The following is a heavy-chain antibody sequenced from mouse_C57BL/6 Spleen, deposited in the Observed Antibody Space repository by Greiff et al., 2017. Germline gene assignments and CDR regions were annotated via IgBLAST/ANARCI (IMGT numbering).Heavy chain of an antibody. Sequence: QVQLQQSGPELVKPGASVKISCKASGYAFSSSWMNWVKQRPGKGLEWIGRIYPGDGDTNYNGKFKGKATLTADTSSSTAYMQLSSLTSEDSAVYFCARAYYYAMDYWGQGTSVTVSS. CDR2: IYPGDGDT. V-gene: IGHV1-82*01. J-gene: IGHJ4*01. CDR3: ARAYYYAMDY. CDR1: GYAFSSSW.